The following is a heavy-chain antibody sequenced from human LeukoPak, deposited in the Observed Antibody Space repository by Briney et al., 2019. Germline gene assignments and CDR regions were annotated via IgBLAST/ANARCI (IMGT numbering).Heavy chain of an antibody. CDR2: ISTYNGYS. Sequence: ASVKVSCKTSGYTFTSSGITWVRQAPGQGLEWMGWISTYNGYSKYAQNLQGRVTMTADTSTSTAYMELSSLRSDDTAVYYCGRVSNELGSSWPIDYWGQGTLVTVSS. CDR3: GRVSNELGSSWPIDY. J-gene: IGHJ4*02. D-gene: IGHD6-13*01. CDR1: GYTFTSSG. V-gene: IGHV1-18*01.